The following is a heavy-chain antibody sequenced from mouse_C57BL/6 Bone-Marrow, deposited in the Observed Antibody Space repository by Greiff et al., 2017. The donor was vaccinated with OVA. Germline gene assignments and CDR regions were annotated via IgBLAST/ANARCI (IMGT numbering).Heavy chain of an antibody. Sequence: EVQVVESEGGLVQPGSSMKLSCTASGFTFSDYYMAWVRQVPEKGLEWVANINYDGSSTYYLDSLKSRFIISRDNAKNILYLQMSSLKSEDTATYYCAREPGYGYYYAMDYWGQGTSVTVSS. D-gene: IGHD3-2*02. CDR3: AREPGYGYYYAMDY. CDR1: GFTFSDYY. V-gene: IGHV5-16*01. CDR2: INYDGSST. J-gene: IGHJ4*01.